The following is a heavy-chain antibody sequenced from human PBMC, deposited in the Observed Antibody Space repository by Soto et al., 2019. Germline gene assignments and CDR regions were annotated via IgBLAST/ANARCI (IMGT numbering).Heavy chain of an antibody. CDR1: GYTFTSYG. V-gene: IGHV1-18*01. D-gene: IGHD3-22*01. CDR3: ARNYDSSGYFHFDY. J-gene: IGHJ4*02. CDR2: ISAYNGNT. Sequence: QVQLVQSGAEVKKPGASVKVSCKASGYTFTSYGISWVRQAPGQGLEWMGWISAYNGNTNYAQKLQGRVTMTTDTPTSTAYMELRSLRSDATSVYYCARNYDSSGYFHFDYWGQGTLVTFSS.